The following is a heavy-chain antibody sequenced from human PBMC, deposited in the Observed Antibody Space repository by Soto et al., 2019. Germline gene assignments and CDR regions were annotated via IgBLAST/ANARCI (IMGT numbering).Heavy chain of an antibody. Sequence: QVQLQQWGAGLLKPSETLSLTCAVYGGSFSGYYWNWIRQPPGKGLEWIGEINHSGSTNYNPSLMSRVTKSVDTSKNQFSVKLSSLTAADTAVYYCARGWGRIFDYWGQGTLVTVSS. CDR2: INHSGST. CDR1: GGSFSGYY. CDR3: ARGWGRIFDY. J-gene: IGHJ4*02. V-gene: IGHV4-34*01. D-gene: IGHD7-27*01.